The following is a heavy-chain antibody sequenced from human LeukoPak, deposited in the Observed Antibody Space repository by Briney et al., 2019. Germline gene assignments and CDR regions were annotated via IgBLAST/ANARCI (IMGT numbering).Heavy chain of an antibody. CDR1: GGSISSGGYS. CDR2: IYHSGST. J-gene: IGHJ5*02. Sequence: SQTLSLTCAVSGGSISSGGYSWSWIRQPPGKGLEWIRYIYHSGSTYYNPSLKSRVTISVDRSKNQFSLKLSSVTAADTAVYYCARTLRAGWFDPWGQGTLVTVSS. D-gene: IGHD4-17*01. CDR3: ARTLRAGWFDP. V-gene: IGHV4-30-2*01.